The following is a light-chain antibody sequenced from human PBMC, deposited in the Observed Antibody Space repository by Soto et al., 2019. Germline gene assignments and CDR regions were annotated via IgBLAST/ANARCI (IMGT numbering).Light chain of an antibody. Sequence: QSALTQPASVSGSPGQSITISCTGTSSDVGGYNYVSWYQQHSGKAPKVMIYEVTNRPSGVSNRFSGSKSGNTASLTISGLQAEDEADYYCSSYTSSSTVLFGGGTKLTVL. CDR1: SSDVGGYNY. V-gene: IGLV2-14*01. J-gene: IGLJ2*01. CDR3: SSYTSSSTVL. CDR2: EVT.